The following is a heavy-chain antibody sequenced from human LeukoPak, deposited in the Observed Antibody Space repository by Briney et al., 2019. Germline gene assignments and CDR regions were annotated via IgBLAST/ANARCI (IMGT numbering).Heavy chain of an antibody. CDR1: GGTFSSYA. CDR2: IIPIFGIA. J-gene: IGHJ4*02. Sequence: GASVKVSCKASGGTFSSYAISWVRQAPGQGLEWMGRIIPIFGIANYAQKFQGRATITADKSTSTAYMGLSSLRSEDTAVYYCANYPALDCSGGSCYYFDYWGQGTLVTVSS. V-gene: IGHV1-69*04. CDR3: ANYPALDCSGGSCYYFDY. D-gene: IGHD2-15*01.